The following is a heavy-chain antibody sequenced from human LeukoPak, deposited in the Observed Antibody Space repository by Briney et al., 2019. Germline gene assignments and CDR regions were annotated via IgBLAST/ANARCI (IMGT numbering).Heavy chain of an antibody. V-gene: IGHV3-74*01. Sequence: GGSLRLSCAVSGFTLSNYWMHWVRQAPGKGLVWVSRLNRDGNSTSYADSVRGRFTISRDNAKNTLYLQMNSLRAEDTAVYYCARLGIYDYGDPAFDYWGQGTLVTVSS. D-gene: IGHD4-17*01. CDR2: LNRDGNST. CDR3: ARLGIYDYGDPAFDY. CDR1: GFTLSNYW. J-gene: IGHJ4*02.